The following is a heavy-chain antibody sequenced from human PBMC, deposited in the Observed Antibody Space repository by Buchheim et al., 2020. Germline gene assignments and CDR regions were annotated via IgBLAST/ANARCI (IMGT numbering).Heavy chain of an antibody. D-gene: IGHD3-9*01. Sequence: EVQLVESGGGLVQPGGSLRLSCAASGFTFSSYWMSWVRQAPGKGLEWVANIKQDGSEKYYVDSVKGRFTLSRDNAKNSLYLQMNSLRAEDTAVYYCARDWKYDILTGWGRYYYYYMDVWGKGTT. CDR2: IKQDGSEK. J-gene: IGHJ6*03. CDR3: ARDWKYDILTGWGRYYYYYMDV. CDR1: GFTFSSYW. V-gene: IGHV3-7*01.